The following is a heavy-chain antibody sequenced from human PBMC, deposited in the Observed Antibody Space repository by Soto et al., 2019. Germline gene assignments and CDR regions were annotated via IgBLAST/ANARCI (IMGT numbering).Heavy chain of an antibody. CDR3: AKGRDGYNSEPFDY. Sequence: QVQLVESGGGVVQPGRSLRLSCAASGFTFSSYGMHWVRQAPGKGLEWVAVISYDGSNKYYADSVKGRFTISRDNSKNTLYLQMNSLRAEYTAVYYCAKGRDGYNSEPFDYWGQGTLVTVSS. J-gene: IGHJ4*02. CDR2: ISYDGSNK. D-gene: IGHD5-12*01. CDR1: GFTFSSYG. V-gene: IGHV3-30*18.